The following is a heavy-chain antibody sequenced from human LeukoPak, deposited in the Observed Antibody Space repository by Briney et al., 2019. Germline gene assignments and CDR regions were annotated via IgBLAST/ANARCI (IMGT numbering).Heavy chain of an antibody. CDR2: ISAYNGNT. J-gene: IGHJ4*02. V-gene: IGHV1-18*01. Sequence: ASAKVSCKASGYTFTSYGISWGRQAPGQGLEWVGWISAYNGNTNYTQKLQGRVTMTTDTSTSTDYMELRSLRFDDTAVYCCARGNGPGYDILTGYYRGFDYWGQGTLVTVSS. CDR1: GYTFTSYG. CDR3: ARGNGPGYDILTGYYRGFDY. D-gene: IGHD3-9*01.